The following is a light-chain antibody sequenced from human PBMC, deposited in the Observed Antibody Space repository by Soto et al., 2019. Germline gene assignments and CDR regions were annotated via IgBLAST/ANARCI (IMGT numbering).Light chain of an antibody. CDR2: DAS. V-gene: IGKV1-33*01. CDR1: QDIINY. J-gene: IGKJ4*01. Sequence: DIQMTQSPSSLSASVGDRVTITCQASQDIINYLNWYQQKPWKAPKLLIYDASNLETGVPSRFSGSGSGTDFTFTISSLQPEDIATYYCQQYDNLPLTFGGGTKVDIK. CDR3: QQYDNLPLT.